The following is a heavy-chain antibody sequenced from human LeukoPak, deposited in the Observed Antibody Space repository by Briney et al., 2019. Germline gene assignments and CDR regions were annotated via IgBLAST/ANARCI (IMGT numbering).Heavy chain of an antibody. Sequence: SETLSLTCTVSGGSISSCYWSWIRQPAGKGLEWIGRIYTSGSTNYNPSLKSRVTMSVDTSKNQFSLKLSSVTTADTAVYYCARQVSSAQHYYYGMDVWGQGTTVTVSS. CDR3: ARQVSSAQHYYYGMDV. J-gene: IGHJ6*02. CDR2: IYTSGST. V-gene: IGHV4-4*07. D-gene: IGHD6-25*01. CDR1: GGSISSCY.